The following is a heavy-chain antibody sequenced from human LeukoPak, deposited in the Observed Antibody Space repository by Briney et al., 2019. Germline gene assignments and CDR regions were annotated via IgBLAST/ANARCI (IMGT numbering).Heavy chain of an antibody. V-gene: IGHV3-23*01. CDR2: ISGSDGTS. CDR3: AKGMTVRQSYFDS. D-gene: IGHD3-10*01. J-gene: IGHJ4*02. Sequence: PGGSLRLSCAASGFTFSSYAMSWVRQTPGKGLEWVSGISGSDGTSYYADSVKGRFTISRDSSKNTLYLQMKSLRAEDTAVYYCAKGMTVRQSYFDSWGQGTLVTVSS. CDR1: GFTFSSYA.